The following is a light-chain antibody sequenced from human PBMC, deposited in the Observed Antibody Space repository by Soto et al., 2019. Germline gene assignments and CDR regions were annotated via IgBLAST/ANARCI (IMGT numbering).Light chain of an antibody. Sequence: QSVLSQPPSASGAPGQRVTISCSGSSSNIGANTVSWYQQLPGAAPKVLIWSNNQRPSGVPYRFSGSKSGTSAALAISEGQSEDDADDYWSTWDYSLKTLVFGGGTKITVL. V-gene: IGLV1-44*01. CDR1: SSNIGANT. CDR3: STWDYSLKTLV. CDR2: SNN. J-gene: IGLJ2*01.